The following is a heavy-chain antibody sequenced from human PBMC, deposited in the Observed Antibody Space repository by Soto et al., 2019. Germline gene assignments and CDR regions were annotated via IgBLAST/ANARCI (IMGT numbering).Heavy chain of an antibody. CDR3: VSLKGGSFWTGYYGRFVP. CDR2: ISSNGGST. J-gene: IGHJ5*02. CDR1: GFTFSSYA. D-gene: IGHD3-3*01. Sequence: GGSLRLSCSASGFTFSSYAMHWVRQAPGKGLEYVSAISSNGGSTYYADSVKGRFTISRDNSKNTLYLQMSSLRAEDTAVYYCVSLKGGSFWTGYYGRFVPWGQGTLVTVSS. V-gene: IGHV3-64D*06.